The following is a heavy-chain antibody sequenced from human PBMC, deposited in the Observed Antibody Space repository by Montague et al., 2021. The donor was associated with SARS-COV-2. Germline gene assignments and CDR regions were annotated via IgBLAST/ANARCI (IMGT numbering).Heavy chain of an antibody. CDR3: ARLGVVPSPRTFDP. V-gene: IGHV4-4*02. J-gene: IGHJ5*02. Sequence: SETLSLTCEVSGASISSNNWWIWVRQSPGKGLEWIGETYHSGSTNYNPSLRGRVTISVDKSKSQFSLKVNSVSAADTAVYYCARLGVVPSPRTFDPWGQGTLVTDSS. D-gene: IGHD3-10*01. CDR2: TYHSGST. CDR1: GASISSNNW.